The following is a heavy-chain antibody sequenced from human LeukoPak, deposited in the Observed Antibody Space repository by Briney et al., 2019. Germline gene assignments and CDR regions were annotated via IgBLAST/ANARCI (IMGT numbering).Heavy chain of an antibody. CDR3: AREGILWFGELVGYYFDY. CDR2: IYHSGST. J-gene: IGHJ4*02. V-gene: IGHV4-38-2*02. Sequence: PSETLSLTCTVSGYSISSGYYWGWIRQPPGKGLEWIGSIYHSGSTYYNPSLKSRVTISVDTSKNQFSLKLSSVTAADTAVYYCAREGILWFGELVGYYFDYRGQGTLVTVSS. CDR1: GYSISSGYY. D-gene: IGHD3-10*01.